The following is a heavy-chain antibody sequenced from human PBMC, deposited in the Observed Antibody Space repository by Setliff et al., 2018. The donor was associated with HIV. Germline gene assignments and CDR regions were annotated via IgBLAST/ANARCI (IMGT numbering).Heavy chain of an antibody. CDR3: AKAGGSYYDPSGYFWFDS. V-gene: IGHV1-69*06. CDR2: IIPMSGTT. J-gene: IGHJ5*01. CDR1: GGTFSNSA. Sequence: ASVKVSCKASGGTFSNSAINWVRQAPGQGLEWMGRIIPMSGTTHFTQNFQGRVTFTADKSTTTAYMDLRSLRSEDTAVYYCAKAGGSYYDPSGYFWFDSWGQGTLVTVSS. D-gene: IGHD3-22*01.